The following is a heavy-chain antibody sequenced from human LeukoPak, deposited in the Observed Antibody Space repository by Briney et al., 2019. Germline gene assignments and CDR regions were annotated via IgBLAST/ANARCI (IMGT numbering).Heavy chain of an antibody. J-gene: IGHJ4*02. CDR1: GGTFSSYA. CDR3: ARGTYYYDSSGYQVFDY. V-gene: IGHV1-69*05. D-gene: IGHD3-22*01. Sequence: SVKVSCKASGGTFSSYAISWVRQAPGQGLEWMGRVIPIFGTANYAQKFQGRVTITTDESTSTAYMELSSLRSEDTAVYYCARGTYYYDSSGYQVFDYWGQGTLVTVSS. CDR2: VIPIFGTA.